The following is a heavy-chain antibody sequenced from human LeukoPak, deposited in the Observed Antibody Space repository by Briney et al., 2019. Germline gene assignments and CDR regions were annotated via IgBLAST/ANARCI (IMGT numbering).Heavy chain of an antibody. J-gene: IGHJ4*02. V-gene: IGHV4-59*01. CDR2: IYYSGST. D-gene: IGHD1-26*01. Sequence: KPSETLSLTCTVSGGSISSYYWSWIRQPPGKGLEWIGYIYYSGSTNYNPSLKSRVTISVDTSKNQFSLKLSSATAADTAVYYCARVSGSYYYFDYWGQGTLVTVSS. CDR1: GGSISSYY. CDR3: ARVSGSYYYFDY.